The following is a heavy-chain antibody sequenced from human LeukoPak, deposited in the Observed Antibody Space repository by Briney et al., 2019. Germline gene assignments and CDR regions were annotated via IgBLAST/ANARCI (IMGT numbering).Heavy chain of an antibody. CDR1: GFTFSSYS. Sequence: GGSLRLSCAASGFTFSSYSMNWVRQAPGKGLEWVSYISSSSSAIYYADSVKGRFTISRDNAKNSLYLQMNSLRAEDMALYYCAKARIAARRGADAFDIWGQGTMVTVSS. D-gene: IGHD6-6*01. J-gene: IGHJ3*02. V-gene: IGHV3-48*04. CDR2: ISSSSSAI. CDR3: AKARIAARRGADAFDI.